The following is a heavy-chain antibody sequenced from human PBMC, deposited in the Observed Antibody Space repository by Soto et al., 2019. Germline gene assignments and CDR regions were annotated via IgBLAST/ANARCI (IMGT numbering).Heavy chain of an antibody. Sequence: SVKVSCKASGYTFTGYYVHWVRQAPGQGLEWMGWINPNSGDTYLAQRFQGRVTMNRDTSIGTAYMELRGLTSDDTAEYYCAKGGAIVAAGTRVYLYNAMDGWGQ. CDR1: GYTFTGYY. V-gene: IGHV1-2*02. D-gene: IGHD1-26*01. J-gene: IGHJ6*02. CDR2: INPNSGDT. CDR3: AKGGAIVAAGTRVYLYNAMDG.